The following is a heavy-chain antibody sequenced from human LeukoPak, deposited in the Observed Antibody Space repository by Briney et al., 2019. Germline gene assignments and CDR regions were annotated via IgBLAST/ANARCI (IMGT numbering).Heavy chain of an antibody. J-gene: IGHJ4*02. V-gene: IGHV1-18*01. CDR1: GYTFTSYG. CDR3: ARGNYCSGGSCYDGAFDY. D-gene: IGHD2-15*01. CDR2: SSVYNGNK. Sequence: GPVKVSCKASGYTFTSYGISWGRQAPGQGLEWMGWSSVYNGNKNYAQKLQGRVTMTTDTSTSTAYMELRSLRSDDTAVYYCARGNYCSGGSCYDGAFDYWGQGTLVTVSS.